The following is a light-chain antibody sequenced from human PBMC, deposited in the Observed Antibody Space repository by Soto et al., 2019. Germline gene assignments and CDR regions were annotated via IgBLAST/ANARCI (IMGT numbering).Light chain of an antibody. CDR1: QTISSW. J-gene: IGKJ1*01. CDR2: KAS. Sequence: DIQMTQSPSTLSGSVGDRVTITCLASQTISSWLAWYQQKPGKAPKLLIYKASTLKSGVPSRFSGSGSATEFTLTISSLQPDDSATYYCQQYYSYPWTFGQGTKVDIK. CDR3: QQYYSYPWT. V-gene: IGKV1-5*03.